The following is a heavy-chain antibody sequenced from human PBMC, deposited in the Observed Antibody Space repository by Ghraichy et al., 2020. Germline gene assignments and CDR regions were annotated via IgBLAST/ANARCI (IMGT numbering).Heavy chain of an antibody. Sequence: GSLRLSCAASGFTFSSYAMNWVRQAPGKGLEWVSSVTGRSAGTYYADSVKGRFTVSRDNSKNTVYLQLNSLRAEDTAVYYCAKRGYGEYGADYYFDYWGQGTLVTVSS. CDR2: VTGRSAGT. V-gene: IGHV3-23*01. CDR1: GFTFSSYA. CDR3: AKRGYGEYGADYYFDY. D-gene: IGHD4-17*01. J-gene: IGHJ4*02.